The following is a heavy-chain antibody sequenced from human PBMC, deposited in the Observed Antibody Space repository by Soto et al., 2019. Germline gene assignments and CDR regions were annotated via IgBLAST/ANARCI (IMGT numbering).Heavy chain of an antibody. CDR1: GFTPTTTP. CDR3: ATSFRYFDN. V-gene: IGHV3-23*01. Sequence: EVQLLESGGGLVLPGGSLRLSCAGSGFTPTTTPLSWVRQPPGKGLEWVTTISGTASRTYYVDSVKGRFFISRDNSKNTVTLQMNTLTLDDTAVYYCATSFRYFDNWGQGTRVTVSS. CDR2: ISGTASRT. J-gene: IGHJ4*02. D-gene: IGHD3-9*01.